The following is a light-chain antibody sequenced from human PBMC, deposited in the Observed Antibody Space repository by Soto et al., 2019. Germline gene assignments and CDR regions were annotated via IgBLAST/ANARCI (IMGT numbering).Light chain of an antibody. CDR1: QSVSLD. J-gene: IGKJ3*01. Sequence: EIVMTQSPVTLSVSPGERATLSCRASQSVSLDLAWYQQTPGQAPRLLIYDASNRATGIPARFSGSGSGTDFTLAISSLEPEDFAVYYCQQRSNWPPTFGPGTKVDI. CDR3: QQRSNWPPT. V-gene: IGKV3-11*01. CDR2: DAS.